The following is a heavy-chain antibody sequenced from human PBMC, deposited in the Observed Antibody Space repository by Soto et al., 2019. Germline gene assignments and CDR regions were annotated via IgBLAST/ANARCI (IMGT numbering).Heavy chain of an antibody. D-gene: IGHD1-26*01. CDR1: GGSISSGDYY. V-gene: IGHV4-30-4*01. J-gene: IGHJ3*02. Sequence: SETLSLTCTVSGGSISSGDYYWSWIRQPPGKGLEWIGYIYYSGSTYYNPSLKSRVTISVDTSKNQFSLKLSSVTAADTAVYYCARDWRVYSGSYTEGAFDSLGQGTMVTVAS. CDR3: ARDWRVYSGSYTEGAFDS. CDR2: IYYSGST.